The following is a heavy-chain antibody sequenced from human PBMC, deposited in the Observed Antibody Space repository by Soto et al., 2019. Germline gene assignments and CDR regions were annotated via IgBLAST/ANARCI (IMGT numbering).Heavy chain of an antibody. V-gene: IGHV1-69*02. J-gene: IGHJ5*02. CDR1: GGTFSSYT. Sequence: QVQLVQSGAEVKKPGSSVKVSCKASGGTFSSYTISWVRQAPGQGLEWMGRIIPILGIANYAQKFQGRVTNTADKSTSTAYMELSSLRSEDTAVYYCARGTSHDYGGTWGQGTLVTVSS. CDR3: ARGTSHDYGGT. CDR2: IIPILGIA. D-gene: IGHD4-17*01.